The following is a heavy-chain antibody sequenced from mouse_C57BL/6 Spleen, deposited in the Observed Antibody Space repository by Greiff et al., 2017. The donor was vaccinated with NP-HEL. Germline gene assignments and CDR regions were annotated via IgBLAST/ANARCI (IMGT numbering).Heavy chain of an antibody. CDR3: ARDTSMVTTWFAY. CDR1: GFTFSDYG. V-gene: IGHV5-17*01. D-gene: IGHD2-2*01. J-gene: IGHJ3*01. Sequence: EVKVVESGGGLVKPGGSLKLSCAASGFTFSDYGMHWVRQAPEKGLEWVAYISSGSSTIYSADTVKGRFTISRDNAKNTLFLQMTSLRSEDTAMYYCARDTSMVTTWFAYWGQGTLVTVSA. CDR2: ISSGSSTI.